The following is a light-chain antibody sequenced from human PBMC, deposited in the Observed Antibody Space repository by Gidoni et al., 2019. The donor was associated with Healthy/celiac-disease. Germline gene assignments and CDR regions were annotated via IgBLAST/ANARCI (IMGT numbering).Light chain of an antibody. CDR1: QSVSSN. Sequence: EIVMTQSPATLSVSPGERATLSCRASQSVSSNLAWSQQKPSQAPRLLIYGASTRATGIPARFSGSGSGTEFTLTISSLQSEDFAVYYCQQYNNWPLTFGGGTKVEIK. V-gene: IGKV3-15*01. CDR3: QQYNNWPLT. J-gene: IGKJ4*01. CDR2: GAS.